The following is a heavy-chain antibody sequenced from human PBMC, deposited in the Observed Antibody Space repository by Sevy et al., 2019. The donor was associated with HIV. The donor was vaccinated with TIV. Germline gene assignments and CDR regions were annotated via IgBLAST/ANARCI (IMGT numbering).Heavy chain of an antibody. CDR1: GFSFDDYA. J-gene: IGHJ4*02. D-gene: IGHD5-18*01. CDR3: AKAWGGDGYSHGYDFDY. CDR2: ISWNSGNI. V-gene: IGHV3-9*01. Sequence: GGSLRLSCAASGFSFDDYAMHWVRQAPGKGLEWVSGISWNSGNIGYMDSVKGRFTISRDDAKNTLYLQMNSLRPEDTALYYCAKAWGGDGYSHGYDFDYWGQGTLVTVSS.